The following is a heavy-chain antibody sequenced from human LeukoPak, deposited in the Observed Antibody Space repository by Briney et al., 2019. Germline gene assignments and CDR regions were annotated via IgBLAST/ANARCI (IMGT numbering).Heavy chain of an antibody. V-gene: IGHV1-69*13. CDR1: GGTFSSYA. D-gene: IGHD2-2*01. CDR3: ARGYCSSTSCPYDAFDI. Sequence: SVKVSCKASGGTFSSYAISWVRQAPGQGLEWMGGIIPIFGTANYAQKFQGRVTITADESTSTAYMELSSLRSEDTAVYYCARGYCSSTSCPYDAFDIWGQGTMVTVSS. CDR2: IIPIFGTA. J-gene: IGHJ3*02.